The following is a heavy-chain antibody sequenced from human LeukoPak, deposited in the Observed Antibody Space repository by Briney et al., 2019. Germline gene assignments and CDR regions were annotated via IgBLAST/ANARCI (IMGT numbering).Heavy chain of an antibody. J-gene: IGHJ4*02. CDR1: GGSVSSYY. V-gene: IGHV4-4*07. D-gene: IGHD6-19*01. CDR3: ARSLAVAGQYYFDY. Sequence: SETLSLTCTVSGGSVSSYYWSWIRQPAGKGLEWIGRIYTSGSTNYNPSLKSRVTMSVDTSKNQFSLKLSSVTAADTAVYYCARSLAVAGQYYFDYWGQGTLVTVSS. CDR2: IYTSGST.